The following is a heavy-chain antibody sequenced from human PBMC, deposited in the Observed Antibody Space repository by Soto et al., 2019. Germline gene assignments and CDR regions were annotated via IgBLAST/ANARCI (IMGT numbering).Heavy chain of an antibody. V-gene: IGHV4-4*07. CDR3: GTLTTGDYYGMGV. CDR2: IYSSRST. J-gene: IGHJ6*02. Sequence: SETLSLTCTVSGGSMSSYFWSWIRQPAGKGLEWIGRIYSSRSTDYNPSLKSRVTMSIDTSKNQFSLNLSSVTAADTAVYFCGTLTTGDYYGMGVWGQGTTVTVSS. CDR1: GGSMSSYF. D-gene: IGHD2-2*01.